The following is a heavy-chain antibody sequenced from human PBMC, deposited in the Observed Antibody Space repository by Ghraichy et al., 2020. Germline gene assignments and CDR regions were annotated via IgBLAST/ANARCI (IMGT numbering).Heavy chain of an antibody. D-gene: IGHD3-22*01. CDR3: ARHPYDSSGYYYGLDY. J-gene: IGHJ4*02. CDR2: IYYSGST. CDR1: GSSISSYY. Sequence: SETLSLTCTVSGSSISSYYWSWIRQPPGKGLEWIGYIYYSGSTNYNPSLKSRVTISVDTSKNQFSLKLSSVTAADTAVYYCARHPYDSSGYYYGLDYWGQGTLVTVSS. V-gene: IGHV4-59*08.